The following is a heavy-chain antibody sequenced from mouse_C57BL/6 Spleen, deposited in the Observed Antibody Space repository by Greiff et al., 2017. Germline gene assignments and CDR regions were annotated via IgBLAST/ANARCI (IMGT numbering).Heavy chain of an antibody. CDR2: IRNKANNHAT. Sequence: EVMLVESGGGLVQPGGSMKLSCAASGFTFSDAWMDWVRQSPEKGLEWVAEIRNKANNHATYYAESVKGRFTISRDDSKSSVYLQMNSLRAEDTGIYYCTSLYYYGSSYVFDYWGQGTTLTVSS. CDR3: TSLYYYGSSYVFDY. J-gene: IGHJ2*01. CDR1: GFTFSDAW. V-gene: IGHV6-6*01. D-gene: IGHD1-1*01.